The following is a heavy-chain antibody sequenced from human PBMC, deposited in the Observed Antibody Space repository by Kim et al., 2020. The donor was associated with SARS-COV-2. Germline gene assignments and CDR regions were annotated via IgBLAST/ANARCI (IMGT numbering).Heavy chain of an antibody. Sequence: WSGGSDEHYTDSVKGRFTIFRDNYKNTLYLQMNSLKAEDTAVYYCATLDYWGQGTLVTVSS. CDR2: WSGGSDE. CDR3: ATLDY. J-gene: IGHJ4*02. V-gene: IGHV3-33*01.